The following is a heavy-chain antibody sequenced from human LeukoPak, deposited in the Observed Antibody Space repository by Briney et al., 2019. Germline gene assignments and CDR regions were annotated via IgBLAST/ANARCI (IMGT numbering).Heavy chain of an antibody. CDR3: AKDLKQLANFDY. V-gene: IGHV3-21*01. Sequence: GGSLRLSCAASGFTLGSYSMNWVRQAPGKGLEWVSSISTTSRHIHYADSLKGRFTISRDNAKNSLFLQMDSLRAEDTAIYYCAKDLKQLANFDYWGQGTLVTVSS. CDR1: GFTLGSYS. J-gene: IGHJ4*02. D-gene: IGHD6-6*01. CDR2: ISTTSRHI.